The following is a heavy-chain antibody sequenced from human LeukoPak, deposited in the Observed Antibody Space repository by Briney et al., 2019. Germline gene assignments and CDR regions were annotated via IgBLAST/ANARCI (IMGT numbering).Heavy chain of an antibody. CDR1: GGSISRGSYY. D-gene: IGHD6-13*01. V-gene: IGHV4-61*02. J-gene: IGHJ4*02. CDR3: ARGGIAAAGLRSWFDY. CDR2: IYNSGST. Sequence: SQTLSLTCIVSGGSISRGSYYWNWIRQPAGKGLEWMGRIYNSGSTNYNPSLKSRVTISTDMSKNQFSLNLSSVTAADTAVYYCARGGIAAAGLRSWFDYWGQGTLVTVSS.